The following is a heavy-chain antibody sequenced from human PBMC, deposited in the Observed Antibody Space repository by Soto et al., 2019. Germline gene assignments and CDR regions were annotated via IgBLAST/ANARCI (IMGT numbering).Heavy chain of an antibody. Sequence: GGSLRLSCAASGFTFSSYGMHWVRQAPGKGLEWVAVIWYDGSNKYYADSVKGRFTISRDNSKNTLYLQMNSLRAEDTAVYYCARDRCSSTSCYGGWFDPWGQGTLVTVSS. D-gene: IGHD2-2*01. CDR1: GFTFSSYG. CDR2: IWYDGSNK. J-gene: IGHJ5*02. CDR3: ARDRCSSTSCYGGWFDP. V-gene: IGHV3-33*01.